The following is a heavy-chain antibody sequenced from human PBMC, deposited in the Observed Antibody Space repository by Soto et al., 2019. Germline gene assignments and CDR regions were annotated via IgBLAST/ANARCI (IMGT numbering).Heavy chain of an antibody. J-gene: IGHJ6*02. D-gene: IGHD2-2*01. Sequence: ASVKVSCKASGYTFTSYDIDWVRQATGQGLEWMGWMNPNSGNTGYAQKFQGRVTMTRNTSISTAYMELSSLRSEDTAVYYCARGPICWYAVTYYYYYYSMAARGQGTTVTAP. CDR1: GYTFTSYD. V-gene: IGHV1-8*01. CDR2: MNPNSGNT. CDR3: ARGPICWYAVTYYYYYYSMAA.